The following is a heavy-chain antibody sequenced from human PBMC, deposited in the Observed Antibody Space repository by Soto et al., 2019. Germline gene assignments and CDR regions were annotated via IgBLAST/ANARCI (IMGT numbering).Heavy chain of an antibody. CDR1: GGSISSGDYY. CDR3: ARVPFYDSSGRSYYFDY. J-gene: IGHJ4*02. Sequence: ASETLSLTCTVSGGSISSGDYYWSWIRQPPGKDLECIGYIYYSGSTYYNPSLKSRVTISVDTSKNQFSLKLSSVTAADTAVYYCARVPFYDSSGRSYYFDYWGQGTLVTVSS. D-gene: IGHD3-22*01. V-gene: IGHV4-30-4*08. CDR2: IYYSGST.